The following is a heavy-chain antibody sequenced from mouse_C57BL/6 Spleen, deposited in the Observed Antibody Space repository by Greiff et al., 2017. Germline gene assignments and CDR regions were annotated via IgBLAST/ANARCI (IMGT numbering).Heavy chain of an antibody. D-gene: IGHD1-1*01. CDR1: GFNIKDDY. CDR2: IDPENGDT. Sequence: VQLQQSGAELVRPGASVKLSCTASGFNIKDDYMHWVKQRPEQGLEWIGGIDPENGDTEYASKFQGKATITADTSSNTAYLQLSSLTSEDTAVYYCTNYYGSSSFAYWGQGTLVTVSA. J-gene: IGHJ3*01. V-gene: IGHV14-4*01. CDR3: TNYYGSSSFAY.